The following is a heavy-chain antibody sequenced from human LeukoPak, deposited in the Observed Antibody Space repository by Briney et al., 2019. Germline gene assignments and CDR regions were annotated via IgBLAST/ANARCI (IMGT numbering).Heavy chain of an antibody. CDR1: GGSFSGYY. J-gene: IGHJ3*02. V-gene: IGHV4-34*01. CDR2: INHSGST. CDR3: ARCDGHDAFDI. Sequence: SETLSLTCAVYGGSFSGYYWSWIRQPPGKGLEWIGEINHSGSTNYNPSLKSRVTISVDTSENQFSLKLSSVTAADTAVYYCARCDGHDAFDIWGQGTMVTVSS. D-gene: IGHD5-24*01.